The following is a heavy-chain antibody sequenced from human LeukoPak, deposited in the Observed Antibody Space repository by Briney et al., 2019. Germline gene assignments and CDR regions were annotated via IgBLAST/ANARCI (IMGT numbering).Heavy chain of an antibody. D-gene: IGHD3-10*01. J-gene: IGHJ4*02. V-gene: IGHV3-23*01. CDR1: GFTFSSYA. CDR3: ARGTTYGSGSYRPY. Sequence: GGSLRLSCAASGFTFSSYAMSWVRQAPGKGLEWVSAISGSGGSTYYADSVKGRFTISRDNAKNSLYLQMNSLRAEDTAVYYCARGTTYGSGSYRPYWGQGTLVTVSS. CDR2: ISGSGGST.